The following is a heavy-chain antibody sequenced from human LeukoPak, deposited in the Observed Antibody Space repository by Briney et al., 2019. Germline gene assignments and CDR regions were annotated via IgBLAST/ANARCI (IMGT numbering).Heavy chain of an antibody. Sequence: GGSLRLSCAASGFTFSNAWMSWVRQAPGKGLEWVGRIQSKTDGGTADYAAPVKGRFTISRDDSKNTLYLQMNSLKTEDTAVYFCTTEKTDSNGWYYRSFDYWGQGPLVTVAS. D-gene: IGHD6-19*01. CDR1: GFTFSNAW. J-gene: IGHJ4*02. CDR2: IQSKTDGGTA. CDR3: TTEKTDSNGWYYRSFDY. V-gene: IGHV3-15*01.